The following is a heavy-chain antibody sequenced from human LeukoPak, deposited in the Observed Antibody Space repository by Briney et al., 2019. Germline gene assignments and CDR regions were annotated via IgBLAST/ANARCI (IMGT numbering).Heavy chain of an antibody. Sequence: TSETLSLTCTVSGGSISSYYWSWIRQPSGKGLEWIGYIYYSGSTNYNPSLKSRVTISVDTSKNQFSLKLSSVTAADTAVYYCARRGTTDYWFDPWGQGTLVTVSS. CDR3: ARRGTTDYWFDP. CDR1: GGSISSYY. D-gene: IGHD4-17*01. V-gene: IGHV4-59*08. CDR2: IYYSGST. J-gene: IGHJ5*02.